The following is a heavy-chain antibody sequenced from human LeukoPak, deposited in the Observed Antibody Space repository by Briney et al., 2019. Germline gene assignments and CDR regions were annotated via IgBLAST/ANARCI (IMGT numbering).Heavy chain of an antibody. Sequence: SVKVSCKASGGTFSSYAISWVRQAPGQGLEWMGGIIPIFGTANYAQKFQGRVTITADESTSTAYMELRSLRSDDTAVYYCARDKSSIWSGDYYYGMDVWGQGTTVTVSS. D-gene: IGHD2-21*01. V-gene: IGHV1-69*13. CDR3: ARDKSSIWSGDYYYGMDV. J-gene: IGHJ6*02. CDR1: GGTFSSYA. CDR2: IIPIFGTA.